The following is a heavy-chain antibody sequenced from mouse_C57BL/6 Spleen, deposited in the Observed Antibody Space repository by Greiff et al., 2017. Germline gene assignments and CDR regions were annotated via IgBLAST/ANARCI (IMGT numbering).Heavy chain of an antibody. Sequence: QVQLQQSGAELVKPGASVKISCKASGYAFSSYWMNWVKQRPGKGLEWIGQIYPGDGDTNYNGKFKGKATLTADKSSSTAYMQLRSLTSEDSSVYFCAIYYYGSSPFAYWGQGTLVTVSA. CDR2: IYPGDGDT. CDR3: AIYYYGSSPFAY. CDR1: GYAFSSYW. D-gene: IGHD1-1*01. V-gene: IGHV1-80*01. J-gene: IGHJ3*01.